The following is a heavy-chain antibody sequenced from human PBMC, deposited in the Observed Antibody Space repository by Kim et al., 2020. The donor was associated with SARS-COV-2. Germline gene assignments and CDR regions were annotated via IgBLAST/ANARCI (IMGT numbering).Heavy chain of an antibody. D-gene: IGHD1-26*01. CDR2: IKSKTDGGTT. CDR3: TTNGGNYLGYAFDI. CDR1: GFTLSNAW. V-gene: IGHV3-15*01. J-gene: IGHJ3*02. Sequence: GGSLRLSCAASGFTLSNAWMSWVRQAPGKGLEWVGRIKSKTDGGTTDYAAPVKGRFTISRDDSKNTLYLQMNSLKTEDTAVYYCTTNGGNYLGYAFDIWGQGTMVTVSS.